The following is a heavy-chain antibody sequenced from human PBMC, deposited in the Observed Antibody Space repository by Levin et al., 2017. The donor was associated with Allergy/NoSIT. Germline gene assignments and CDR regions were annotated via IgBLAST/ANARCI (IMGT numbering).Heavy chain of an antibody. CDR1: GFTVSSNY. CDR2: IYSGGST. CDR3: ASAVGIAVAGAFDY. V-gene: IGHV3-53*01. Sequence: PGGSLRLSCAASGFTVSSNYMSWVRQAPGKGLEWVSVIYSGGSTYYADSVKGRFTISRDNSKNTLYLQMNSLRAEDTAVYYCASAVGIAVAGAFDYWGQGTLVTVSS. J-gene: IGHJ4*02. D-gene: IGHD6-19*01.